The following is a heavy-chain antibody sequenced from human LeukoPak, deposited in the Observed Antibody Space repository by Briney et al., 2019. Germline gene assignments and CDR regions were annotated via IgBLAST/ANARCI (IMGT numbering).Heavy chain of an antibody. J-gene: IGHJ4*02. V-gene: IGHV1-8*01. Sequence: VASVKVSCKASGYTFTSYDINWVRQATGQGLEWMGWMNPNSGNTGYAQKLQGRVTMTRNTSISTAYMEVSRLRSDDTAVYYCARDEDRALDYWGQGTLVTVSS. CDR1: GYTFTSYD. CDR3: ARDEDRALDY. CDR2: MNPNSGNT.